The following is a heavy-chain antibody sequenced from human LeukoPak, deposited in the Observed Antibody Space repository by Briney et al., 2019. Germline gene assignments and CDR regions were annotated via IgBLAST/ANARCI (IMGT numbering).Heavy chain of an antibody. Sequence: PGGSLRLSCAASGFTVSRNYMTWVRQAPGKGLEWVSVIYSGGATYYADSVKGRFTISRDNSKNTLYLQMNSLRAEDTAVYYCAGTSGYPYNLDNWGQGTLVTVSS. D-gene: IGHD3-22*01. CDR3: AGTSGYPYNLDN. CDR1: GFTVSRNY. J-gene: IGHJ4*02. CDR2: IYSGGAT. V-gene: IGHV3-53*01.